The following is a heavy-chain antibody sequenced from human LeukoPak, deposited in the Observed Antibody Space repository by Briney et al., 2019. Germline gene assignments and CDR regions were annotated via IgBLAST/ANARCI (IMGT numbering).Heavy chain of an antibody. D-gene: IGHD5-18*01. J-gene: IGHJ4*02. CDR3: ATCGYTYGIYFDY. Sequence: GGSLRLSCAASGFTFSSYEMNWVRQAPGKGLEWVSYISSSGSTIYYADSVKGRFTISRDNAKNSLYLQMNSLRAEDTAVYYCATCGYTYGIYFDYWGQGTLVTVSS. V-gene: IGHV3-48*03. CDR1: GFTFSSYE. CDR2: ISSSGSTI.